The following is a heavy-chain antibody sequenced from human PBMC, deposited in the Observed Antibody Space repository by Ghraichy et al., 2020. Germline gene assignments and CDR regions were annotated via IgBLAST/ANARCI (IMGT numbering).Heavy chain of an antibody. D-gene: IGHD1-26*01. J-gene: IGHJ4*02. CDR3: AKSRGLSGSDFDS. Sequence: GGSLRLSCAASGFIFDDYGMSWVREVPGKGLEWVCGLNWNGDSTGYVDSVKGRFTISRDNAKNSLYVQMDNLRAEDIALYYCAKSRGLSGSDFDSWGQGTQVTVSS. CDR1: GFIFDDYG. CDR2: LNWNGDST. V-gene: IGHV3-20*04.